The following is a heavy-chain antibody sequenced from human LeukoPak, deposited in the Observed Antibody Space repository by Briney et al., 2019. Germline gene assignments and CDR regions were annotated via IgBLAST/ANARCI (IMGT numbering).Heavy chain of an antibody. Sequence: SETLSLTCTVSGGSISSYYWSWIRQPPGKGLQWIVCIYYSGYTNYKSSLKSRVTISVDTSKNQFSLKLSSVTAADTAVYYCARTTMVRGTYYMDVWGKGTTVTVSS. CDR3: ARTTMVRGTYYMDV. J-gene: IGHJ6*03. CDR2: IYYSGYT. V-gene: IGHV4-59*01. CDR1: GGSISSYY. D-gene: IGHD3-10*01.